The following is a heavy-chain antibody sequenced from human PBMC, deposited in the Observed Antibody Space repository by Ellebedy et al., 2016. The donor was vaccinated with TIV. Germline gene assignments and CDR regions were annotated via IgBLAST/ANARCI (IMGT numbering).Heavy chain of an antibody. CDR1: GGSISSYY. J-gene: IGHJ5*02. CDR2: IYYSGST. V-gene: IGHV4-59*01. CDR3: ARASRGNWFHP. Sequence: MPSETLSLTCTVSGGSISSYYWSWIRQPPGKGLEWIGYIYYSGSTNYNPSLKSRVTISVDTSKNQFSLKLSSVTAADTAVYYCARASRGNWFHPWGQGTLVTVSS. D-gene: IGHD3-10*01.